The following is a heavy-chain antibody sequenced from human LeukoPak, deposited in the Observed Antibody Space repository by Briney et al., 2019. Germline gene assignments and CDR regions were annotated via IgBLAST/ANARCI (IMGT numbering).Heavy chain of an antibody. Sequence: SQTLSLTCAISGDTVSTNSATWNWTRQSPSRGLEWLGRTYYRSKWYNDYAVSVKSRITFNPDTSKNQFSLQLNSMTPEDTAVYYCARSTGFYTHWGQGTLVTVSS. D-gene: IGHD3/OR15-3a*01. CDR3: ARSTGFYTH. V-gene: IGHV6-1*01. CDR1: GDTVSTNSAT. CDR2: TYYRSKWYN. J-gene: IGHJ4*02.